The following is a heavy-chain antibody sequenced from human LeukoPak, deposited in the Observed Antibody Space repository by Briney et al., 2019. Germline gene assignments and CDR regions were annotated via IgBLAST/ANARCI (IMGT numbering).Heavy chain of an antibody. D-gene: IGHD2-2*01. CDR2: INHSGST. J-gene: IGHJ6*03. CDR3: AXXXXXXXXXXXXCYRPYYYYYMDV. Sequence: SETLSLTCAVYGGSFSGYYWSWIRQPPGKGLEWIGEINHSGSTNYNPSLKSRVTISVDTSKNQFSLKLSSVTAADTTVYYCAXXXXXXXXXXXXCYRPYYYYYMDVWGKGTTVTISS. V-gene: IGHV4-34*01. CDR1: GGSFSGYY.